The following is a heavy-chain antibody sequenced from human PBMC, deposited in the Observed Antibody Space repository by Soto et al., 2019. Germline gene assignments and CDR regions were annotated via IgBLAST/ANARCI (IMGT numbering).Heavy chain of an antibody. D-gene: IGHD1-26*01. Sequence: EVQLLESGGGLVQPGGSLRLSCAVSGLTFSKYAMSWVRQAPGKGLEWVSAIINTGGDTLYADSVKAQFTISRDNFKNTLYLQMNSLRAEDAAIYYCAKASGESYPESRVFDQWGQGTRVTVSS. CDR1: GLTFSKYA. CDR2: IINTGGDT. J-gene: IGHJ4*02. CDR3: AKASGESYPESRVFDQ. V-gene: IGHV3-23*01.